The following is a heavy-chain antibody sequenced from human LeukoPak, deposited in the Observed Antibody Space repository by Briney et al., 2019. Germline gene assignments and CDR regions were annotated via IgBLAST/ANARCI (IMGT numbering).Heavy chain of an antibody. J-gene: IGHJ4*02. V-gene: IGHV1-24*01. CDR1: GYTLTELS. CDR2: FDPEDGET. CDR3: ATDPRAYSSGWLPSFDY. D-gene: IGHD6-19*01. Sequence: ASVKVSCKVSGYTLTELSMHWVRQAPGKGLEWMGGFDPEDGETIYAQKFQGRVTMTEDTSTDTAYMELSSLRSEDTAVYYCATDPRAYSSGWLPSFDYWGQGTLVTVSS.